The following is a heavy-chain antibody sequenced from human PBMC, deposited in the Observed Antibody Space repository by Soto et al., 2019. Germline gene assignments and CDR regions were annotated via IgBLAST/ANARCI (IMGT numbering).Heavy chain of an antibody. D-gene: IGHD2-2*01. Sequence: QVQLQESGPGLVTPSGTLSLTCAVSGASISSRNWWSWVRQPPGKGLDWIGEIYHDGTTYYSLSLMSRVTMSVDKSNNQFSLKLISVTAADTAVYFCASSSYPYGVDVWGQWTTVTVSS. V-gene: IGHV4-4*02. J-gene: IGHJ6*02. CDR1: GASISSRNW. CDR3: ASSSYPYGVDV. CDR2: IYHDGTT.